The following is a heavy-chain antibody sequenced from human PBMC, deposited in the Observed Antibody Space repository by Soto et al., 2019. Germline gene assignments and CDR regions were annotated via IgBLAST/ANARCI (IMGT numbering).Heavy chain of an antibody. CDR1: GYTFTSYA. Sequence: EASVKVSFKASGYTFTSYAMHWVRQAPGQRLEWMGWINGGNGNTKYSQKFQGRVTITRDTSASTAYMELSSLRPEDTAVYYCAREAQDIVFDYWGQGSLVTVSS. CDR2: INGGNGNT. D-gene: IGHD5-12*01. CDR3: AREAQDIVFDY. V-gene: IGHV1-3*01. J-gene: IGHJ4*02.